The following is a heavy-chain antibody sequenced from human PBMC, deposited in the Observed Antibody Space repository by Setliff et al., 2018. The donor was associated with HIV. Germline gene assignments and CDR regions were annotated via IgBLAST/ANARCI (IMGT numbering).Heavy chain of an antibody. V-gene: IGHV4-38-2*01. D-gene: IGHD6-6*01. J-gene: IGHJ6*03. CDR2: IYHSGST. Sequence: SETLSLTCAVSAYSINSGYYWGWIRQSPGKGLEWIASIYHSGSTYYNPSLKSRLTISIDTSKNQFSLRLNSVTAADTAVYFCARGSTSSWSYHYMDVWGKGTTVTVSS. CDR1: AYSINSGYY. CDR3: ARGSTSSWSYHYMDV.